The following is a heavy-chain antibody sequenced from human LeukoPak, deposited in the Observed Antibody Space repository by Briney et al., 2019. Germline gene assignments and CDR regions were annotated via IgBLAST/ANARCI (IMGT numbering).Heavy chain of an antibody. CDR1: GFTFSTNA. D-gene: IGHD1-26*01. CDR2: ISGSGAST. J-gene: IGHJ4*02. V-gene: IGHV3-23*01. Sequence: GGSLRLSCLISGFTFSTNAMSWVRQAPGKGLEWISGISGSGASTYYADSVTGRFTISRDNSRNTLYLQMNSLRGDDTAVYYCAKDVGKWESLHFFDYWGQGTLVTVSS. CDR3: AKDVGKWESLHFFDY.